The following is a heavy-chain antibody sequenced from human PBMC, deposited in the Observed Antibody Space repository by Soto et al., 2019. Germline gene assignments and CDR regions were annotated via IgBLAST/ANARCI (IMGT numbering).Heavy chain of an antibody. Sequence: SLRLSCAASGFTFSSYAMHWVRQAPGKGLEWVAVISYDGSNKYYADSVKGQFTISRDTSKNTLYLQMNSLRAEDTAVYYCAREQRWLYYFDYWGQGTLVTVSS. CDR2: ISYDGSNK. V-gene: IGHV3-30-3*01. CDR3: AREQRWLYYFDY. J-gene: IGHJ4*02. CDR1: GFTFSSYA. D-gene: IGHD4-17*01.